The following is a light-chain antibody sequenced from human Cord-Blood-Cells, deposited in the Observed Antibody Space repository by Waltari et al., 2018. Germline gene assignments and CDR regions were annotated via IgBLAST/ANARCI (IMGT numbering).Light chain of an antibody. CDR2: EVS. CDR3: SSYTSSSTLV. Sequence: QSALTQPASLSGSPGQSITISCTGTRSDVGAYNYGPCYQQHPGKAPKLMIYEVSNRPSGVSNRFSGSKSGNTASLTISGLQAEDEADYYCSSYTSSSTLVFGTGTKVTVL. CDR1: RSDVGAYNY. J-gene: IGLJ1*01. V-gene: IGLV2-14*01.